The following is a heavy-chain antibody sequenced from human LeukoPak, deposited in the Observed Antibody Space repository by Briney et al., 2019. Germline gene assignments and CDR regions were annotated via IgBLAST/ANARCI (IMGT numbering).Heavy chain of an antibody. CDR1: GFTFSSYG. D-gene: IGHD1-26*01. CDR2: INSDGTSA. J-gene: IGHJ4*02. CDR3: TRGRVGGIDY. V-gene: IGHV3-74*01. Sequence: GGSLRLSCAASGFTFSSYGMHWVRQVPGKGLVWVSLINSDGTSARYADSVKGRFTISRDNANNTIHLQMNGLRAEDTAVYYCTRGRVGGIDYWGQGTLVTVSS.